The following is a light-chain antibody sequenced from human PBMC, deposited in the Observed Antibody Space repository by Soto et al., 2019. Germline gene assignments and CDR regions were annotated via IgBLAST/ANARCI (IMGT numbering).Light chain of an antibody. CDR1: LSVGSS. Sequence: EIVMTQSPATLSVSPGESATLSCRASLSVGSSLAWFQQKPGQAPRLIIHAASTRATGIPAGFSGSGFGTEFTLTISSLQSEDFAVYYCQQYNNWRTFGQGTKVEIK. CDR2: AAS. J-gene: IGKJ1*01. V-gene: IGKV3-15*01. CDR3: QQYNNWRT.